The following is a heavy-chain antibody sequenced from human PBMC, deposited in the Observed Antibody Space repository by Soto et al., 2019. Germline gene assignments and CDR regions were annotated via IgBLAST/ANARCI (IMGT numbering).Heavy chain of an antibody. CDR2: IWFDGVKE. J-gene: IGHJ6*02. CDR3: TRATFDV. V-gene: IGHV3-33*01. Sequence: GGSLRLSCAVSGFSFSTYAMHWVRQAPGKGLEWLAIIWFDGVKEYYAESVRGRFTISIDNSKNTVFLQMDTVGAEDSALYYCTRATFDVWGQGTTVTVSS. CDR1: GFSFSTYA.